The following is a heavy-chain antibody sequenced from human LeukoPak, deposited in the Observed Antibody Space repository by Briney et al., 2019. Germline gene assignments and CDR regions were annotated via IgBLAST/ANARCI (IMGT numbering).Heavy chain of an antibody. CDR3: ARDTIFFSTGATSFDY. CDR2: INPNSGGT. V-gene: IGHV1-2*02. CDR1: GYTFTGYY. Sequence: GASVKVSCKASGYTFTGYYMHWVRQAPGQGLEWMGWINPNSGGTNYAQKFQGRVTMTRDTSISTAYMELSRLRSDDTAVYYCARDTIFFSTGATSFDYWGQGTLVTVSS. J-gene: IGHJ4*02. D-gene: IGHD3-9*01.